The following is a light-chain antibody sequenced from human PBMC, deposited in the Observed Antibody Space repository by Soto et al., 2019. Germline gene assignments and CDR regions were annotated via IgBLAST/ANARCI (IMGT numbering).Light chain of an antibody. CDR1: ALPKQF. V-gene: IGLV3-25*02. CDR3: QSGDTSGTYV. CDR2: KDI. Sequence: SYELTQPPSVSVSPGQTARITCSGDALPKQFAYWYQQKPGQAPVLVIYKDIERPSGIPERFSGSSSGTTVTLTISGVQAEDEADYYCQSGDTSGTYVFGTGTKVTVL. J-gene: IGLJ1*01.